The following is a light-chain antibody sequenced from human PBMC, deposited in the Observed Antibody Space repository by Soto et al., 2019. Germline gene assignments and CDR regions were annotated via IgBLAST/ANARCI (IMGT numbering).Light chain of an antibody. CDR2: AAS. CDR3: QHFSNSPSIT. J-gene: IGKJ5*01. V-gene: IGKV3-20*01. Sequence: EIVLTQSPGTLSLSPGERATLCLMASQSVSSHYLAWYQQKPGQAPRLLIYAASSRATGIPVRFSGSGSGTDFTLTISRLEPEDFAVYYCQHFSNSPSITFGQGTRLEIK. CDR1: QSVSSHY.